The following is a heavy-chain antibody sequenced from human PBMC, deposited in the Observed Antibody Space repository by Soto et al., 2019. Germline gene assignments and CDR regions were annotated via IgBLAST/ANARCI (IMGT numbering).Heavy chain of an antibody. CDR3: ARDSYYYDSSGSNWFDP. Sequence: PGGSLRLSCAASGFTFSSYAMHWVRQAPGKGLEWVAVISYDGSNKYYADSVKGRFTISRDNSKNTLYLQMNSLRAEDTAVYYCARDSYYYDSSGSNWFDPWGQGTLVTVSS. CDR1: GFTFSSYA. CDR2: ISYDGSNK. D-gene: IGHD3-22*01. J-gene: IGHJ5*02. V-gene: IGHV3-30-3*01.